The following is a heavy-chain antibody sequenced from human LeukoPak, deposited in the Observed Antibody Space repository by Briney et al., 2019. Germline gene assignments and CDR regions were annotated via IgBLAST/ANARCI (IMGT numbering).Heavy chain of an antibody. D-gene: IGHD4-17*01. J-gene: IGHJ5*02. CDR3: AREGHDYGDYGGWFDP. CDR1: AFTFSSYS. V-gene: IGHV3-21*01. CDR2: ISRSSSDI. Sequence: KPGGSLRLSCEASAFTFSSYSMNWVRQAPGKGLEWVAYISRSSSDIYYADSVKGRFTISRDNAKNSLYLQMNSLRAEDTAVYYCAREGHDYGDYGGWFDPWGQGTLVTVSS.